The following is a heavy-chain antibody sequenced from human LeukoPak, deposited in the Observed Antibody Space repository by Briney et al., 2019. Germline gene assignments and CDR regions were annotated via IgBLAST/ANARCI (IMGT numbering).Heavy chain of an antibody. CDR2: IYHSGTT. CDR1: GYSISSGYY. D-gene: IGHD4-23*01. J-gene: IGHJ4*02. V-gene: IGHV4-38-2*02. Sequence: SETLSLTCTVSGYSISSGYYWAWIRQPPGKGLEWIGTIYHSGTTYYNPSLKSRVTISLDTSKNQFSLKLSSVTAADTAMYYCARVSRGNSVGGDYWGQGTLVTVSS. CDR3: ARVSRGNSVGGDY.